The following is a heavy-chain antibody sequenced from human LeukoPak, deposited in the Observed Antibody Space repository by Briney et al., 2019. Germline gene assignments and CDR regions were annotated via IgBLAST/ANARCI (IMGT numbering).Heavy chain of an antibody. CDR2: IVVGSGNT. Sequence: SVKVSCKASGFTFTSPAVQWVRQARGQRLEWIGWIVVGSGNTNYAQKFQERVTITRDMSTSTAYMELSSLRSEDTAVYYCAASAGFWSGYYMVYWGQGTLVTVSS. D-gene: IGHD3-3*01. CDR1: GFTFTSPA. CDR3: AASAGFWSGYYMVY. J-gene: IGHJ4*02. V-gene: IGHV1-58*01.